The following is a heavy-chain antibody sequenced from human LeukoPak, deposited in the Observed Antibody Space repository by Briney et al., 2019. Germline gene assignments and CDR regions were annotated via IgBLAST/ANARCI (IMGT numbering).Heavy chain of an antibody. D-gene: IGHD3-9*01. CDR2: ISYDGSNK. Sequence: PGGSLRLSCAASGFTFSSYAMHRVRQAPGKGLEWVAVISYDGSNKYYADSVKGRFTISRDNSKNTLYLQMNSLRAEDTAVYYCARDSSRYDILSGMDVWGQGTTVTVSS. J-gene: IGHJ6*02. CDR3: ARDSSRYDILSGMDV. V-gene: IGHV3-30-3*01. CDR1: GFTFSSYA.